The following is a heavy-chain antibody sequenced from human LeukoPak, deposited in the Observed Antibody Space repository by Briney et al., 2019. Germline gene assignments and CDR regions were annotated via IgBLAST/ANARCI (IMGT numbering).Heavy chain of an antibody. CDR1: GFTFSSYS. J-gene: IGHJ4*02. D-gene: IGHD3-22*01. CDR3: ACPKGYYYDSSGYFY. CDR2: ISSSSSYI. V-gene: IGHV3-21*01. Sequence: IPGESLRLSYAASGFTFSSYSMNWVRQAPGKGLEWVSSISSSSSYIYYADSVKGRFTISRDNAKNSLYLQMNSLRAEDTAVYYCACPKGYYYDSSGYFYWGQGTLVTVSS.